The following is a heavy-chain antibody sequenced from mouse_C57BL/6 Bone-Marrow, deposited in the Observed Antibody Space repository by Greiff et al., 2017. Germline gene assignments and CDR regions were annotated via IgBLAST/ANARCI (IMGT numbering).Heavy chain of an antibody. Sequence: QVQLQQSGAELARPGASVKLSCKASGYTFTSYGISWVKQRTGQGLEWIGEIYPRSGNTYYNEKFKGKATLTADKSSSTAYMELRSLTSEDSAVYVCARRGYYGSSYAMDYWGQGTSVTVSS. D-gene: IGHD1-1*01. CDR3: ARRGYYGSSYAMDY. CDR1: GYTFTSYG. CDR2: IYPRSGNT. V-gene: IGHV1-81*01. J-gene: IGHJ4*01.